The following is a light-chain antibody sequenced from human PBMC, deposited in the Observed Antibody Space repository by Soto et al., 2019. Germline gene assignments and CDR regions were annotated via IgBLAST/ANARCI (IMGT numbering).Light chain of an antibody. CDR1: QSMNDW. V-gene: IGKV1-5*01. Sequence: DIQMTQSPSTLSASIGDRVTITCRASQSMNDWLAWYQQKPGKAHKVLIYDASSLQSGVPSRFSGSGSGTEFTLTIDSLQPDDVATYYCLRYNAFSQTFGQGTKVDI. CDR3: LRYNAFSQT. CDR2: DAS. J-gene: IGKJ1*01.